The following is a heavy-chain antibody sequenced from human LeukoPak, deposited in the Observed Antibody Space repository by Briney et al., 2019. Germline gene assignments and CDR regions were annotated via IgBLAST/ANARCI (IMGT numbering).Heavy chain of an antibody. Sequence: GASVKVSCKASGGTFSSYAISWVRQAPGRGLEWMGGIFPIFGTANYAQKFQGRVTITADESTSTAYMELSSLRSEDTAVYYCARAYYYDSSGYYPLDYWGQGTLVTVSS. V-gene: IGHV1-69*13. J-gene: IGHJ4*02. CDR3: ARAYYYDSSGYYPLDY. CDR1: GGTFSSYA. D-gene: IGHD3-22*01. CDR2: IFPIFGTA.